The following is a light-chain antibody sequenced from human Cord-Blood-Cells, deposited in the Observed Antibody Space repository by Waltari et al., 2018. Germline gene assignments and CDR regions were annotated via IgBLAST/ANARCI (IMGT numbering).Light chain of an antibody. CDR2: AAS. J-gene: IGKJ2*03. CDR3: QQSYSTLYS. CDR1: QSISSY. Sequence: ITCRASQSISSYLNWYQQKPGKAPKLLIYAASSLQSGVPSWFSGSGSGTDFTLTISSLQPEDFATYYCQQSYSTLYSFGQGTKLEIK. V-gene: IGKV1-39*01.